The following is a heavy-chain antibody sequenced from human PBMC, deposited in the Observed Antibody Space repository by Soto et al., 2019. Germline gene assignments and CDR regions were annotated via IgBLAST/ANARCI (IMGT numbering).Heavy chain of an antibody. CDR2: MNPNSGNT. D-gene: IGHD3-10*01. Sequence: QVQLVQSGAEVKKPGASVKVSCKASGYTFTSYDINWVRQATGQGLEWMGWMNPNSGNTGYAQKFQGRVTMTRNTSLSTAFMGLSTLRSEGTAGYYCSREAGGALDIWGQGTMVTVSS. CDR3: SREAGGALDI. V-gene: IGHV1-8*01. CDR1: GYTFTSYD. J-gene: IGHJ3*02.